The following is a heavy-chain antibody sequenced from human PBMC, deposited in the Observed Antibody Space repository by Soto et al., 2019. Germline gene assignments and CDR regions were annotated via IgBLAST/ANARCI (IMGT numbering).Heavy chain of an antibody. CDR2: IYYSGST. CDR1: GGSISSYY. Sequence: SETLSLTCTVAGGSISSYYWSWIRQPPGKGLEWIGYIYYSGSTYYNPSLKSRVTISVDTSKNQFSLKLSSVTAADTAVYYCARDRAAAGNRWFDPWGQGTLVTVSS. D-gene: IGHD6-13*01. V-gene: IGHV4-59*12. CDR3: ARDRAAAGNRWFDP. J-gene: IGHJ5*02.